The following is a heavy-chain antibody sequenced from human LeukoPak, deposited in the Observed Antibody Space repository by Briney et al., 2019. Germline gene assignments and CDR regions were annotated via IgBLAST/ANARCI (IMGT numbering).Heavy chain of an antibody. D-gene: IGHD2-2*01. CDR2: IFSSGNS. V-gene: IGHV4-61*02. J-gene: IGHJ4*02. CDR1: GDSMSSGTYY. CDR3: AGFCASSTCYNGGTNFAF. Sequence: SQTLSLTCTVSGDSMSSGTYYWSWIRQPAGTRLEYLGRIFSSGNSNYNPSLKSRVTMSMDTSKSQFSLNLSSVTAADSAVYYCAGFCASSTCYNGGTNFAFWGQGALVAVSS.